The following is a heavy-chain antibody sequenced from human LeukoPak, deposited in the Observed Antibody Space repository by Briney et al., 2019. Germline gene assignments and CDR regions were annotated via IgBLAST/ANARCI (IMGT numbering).Heavy chain of an antibody. CDR1: GFTFSSYA. V-gene: IGHV3-23*01. D-gene: IGHD3-22*01. CDR2: ISGSGGST. CDR3: AKDQSHYYDSSGYYYRQSDAFDI. Sequence: GGSLRLSCAASGFTFSSYAMSWVRQAPGKGLEWVSAISGSGGSTYYADSVKGRFTISRDNSKNTLYLQMNSLRAEDTAVYYCAKDQSHYYDSSGYYYRQSDAFDIWGQGTMVTVSS. J-gene: IGHJ3*02.